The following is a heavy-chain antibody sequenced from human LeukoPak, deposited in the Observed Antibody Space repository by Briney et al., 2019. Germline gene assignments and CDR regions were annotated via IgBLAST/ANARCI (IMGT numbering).Heavy chain of an antibody. CDR1: GFTISSYW. V-gene: IGHV3-7*03. CDR2: IKQDGSEK. D-gene: IGHD1-26*01. Sequence: GGTLTLSCAASGFTISSYWMSWVRQAPGQGLEGVANIKQDGSEKYYVDSVKGRFTISRDNAKNSLYLQMNSLRAEDTALYYCASGGIYYGAAFDFWGQGTLVTVSS. J-gene: IGHJ4*02. CDR3: ASGGIYYGAAFDF.